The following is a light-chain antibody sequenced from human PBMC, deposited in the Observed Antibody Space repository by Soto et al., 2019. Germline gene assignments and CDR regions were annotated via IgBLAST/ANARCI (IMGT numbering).Light chain of an antibody. Sequence: DIVLTQSPGTRSLSPGERATLSCRASQSVTTQLAWYQQKPGQAPRLLIYAASTRANDIPARFSGSGSGTELTLTISGLQSDDFAVYYCQQYYNWPPYTFGQGTQVDIK. CDR3: QQYYNWPPYT. CDR2: AAS. CDR1: QSVTTQ. V-gene: IGKV3-15*01. J-gene: IGKJ2*01.